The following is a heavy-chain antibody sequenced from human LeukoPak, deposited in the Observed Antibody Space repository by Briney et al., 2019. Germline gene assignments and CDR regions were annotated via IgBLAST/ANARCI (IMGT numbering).Heavy chain of an antibody. D-gene: IGHD3-22*01. CDR2: ISYDGSNK. V-gene: IGHV3-30*04. CDR1: GFTFSSYA. Sequence: GGSLRLSCAASGFTFSSYAMHWVRQAPGKGLEWVAVISYDGSNKYYADSVKGRFTISRDNSKNTLYLQMNSLRAEDTAVYYCAKDGTMIVSVTHFDYWGQGTLVTVSS. CDR3: AKDGTMIVSVTHFDY. J-gene: IGHJ4*02.